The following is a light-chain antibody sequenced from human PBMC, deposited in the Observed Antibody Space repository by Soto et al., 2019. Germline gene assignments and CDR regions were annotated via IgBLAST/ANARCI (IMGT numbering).Light chain of an antibody. Sequence: IVLTQSPATLSVSPGEKATLSCRASQSISSNLAWYQQKPGQAPRLLMYGASTRATAIPARFSGSGSGTDFTLTISRLEPEDFAVYYCHQYGGSPGTLGQGTKVEIK. CDR3: HQYGGSPGT. V-gene: IGKV3-15*01. CDR1: QSISSN. J-gene: IGKJ1*01. CDR2: GAS.